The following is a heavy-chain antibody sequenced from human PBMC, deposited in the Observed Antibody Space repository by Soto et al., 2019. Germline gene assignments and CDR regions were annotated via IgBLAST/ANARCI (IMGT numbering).Heavy chain of an antibody. CDR3: ARETDIVVVPAAIPYYGMDV. Sequence: GASVKLSCKSSGYTFTSYYMHCVLQAPGQGLDWMGIINPSGGSTSYAQKFQGRVTMTRDTSTSTVYMELSSLRSEDTAVYYCARETDIVVVPAAIPYYGMDVWGQGTTVTVSS. CDR2: INPSGGST. D-gene: IGHD2-2*01. V-gene: IGHV1-46*01. J-gene: IGHJ6*02. CDR1: GYTFTSYY.